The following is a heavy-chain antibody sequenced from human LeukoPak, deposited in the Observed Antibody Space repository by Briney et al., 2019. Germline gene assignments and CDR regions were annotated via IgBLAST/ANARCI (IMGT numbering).Heavy chain of an antibody. CDR1: GGTIGGYY. CDR2: IYNGVPT. Sequence: SETLSLTCSVSGGTIGGYYWNWVRQPPGKGLEWIGNIYNGVPTFFNPSLKSRVTLSVDTSKTQFSLQLASVTAADTAVYYCVQTTGWPGFDYWGQGILVTVSS. CDR3: VQTTGWPGFDY. J-gene: IGHJ4*02. D-gene: IGHD6-19*01. V-gene: IGHV4-4*09.